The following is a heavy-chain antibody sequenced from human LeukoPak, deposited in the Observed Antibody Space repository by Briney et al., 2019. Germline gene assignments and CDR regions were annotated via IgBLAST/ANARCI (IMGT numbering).Heavy chain of an antibody. V-gene: IGHV3-30*02. Sequence: LTGGSLRLSCAASGFTFSSYGMHWVRQAPGKGLEWVAFIRYDGSNKYYADSVKGRFTISRDNSKNTLYLQMNSLRAEDTAVYYCAKSGYSSSWYYDYYYMDVWGKGTTVTVSS. D-gene: IGHD6-13*01. CDR2: IRYDGSNK. CDR3: AKSGYSSSWYYDYYYMDV. CDR1: GFTFSSYG. J-gene: IGHJ6*03.